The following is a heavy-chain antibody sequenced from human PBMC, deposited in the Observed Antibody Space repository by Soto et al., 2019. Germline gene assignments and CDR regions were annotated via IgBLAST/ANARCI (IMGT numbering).Heavy chain of an antibody. D-gene: IGHD3-3*01. J-gene: IGHJ4*02. CDR1: GFSLTTSGVG. CDR3: AHRVLRTVFGLVTTTAIYFDF. CDR2: IYWDDDK. Sequence: QITLNESGPTVVRPTETLTLTCRFSGFSLTTSGVGVGWIRQSPGKAPEWLALIYWDDDKRYSPSLKSRLPITKDTSKNQVVLTVSDLDPTDTATYYCAHRVLRTVFGLVTTTAIYFDFWGQGTPVAVSS. V-gene: IGHV2-5*02.